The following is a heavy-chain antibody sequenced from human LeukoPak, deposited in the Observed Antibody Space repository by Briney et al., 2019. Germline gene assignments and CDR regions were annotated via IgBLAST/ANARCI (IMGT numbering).Heavy chain of an antibody. CDR1: GGSFSGYY. D-gene: IGHD2-21*01. Sequence: PSETLSLTCAVYGGSFSGYYWSWIRQPPGKGLEWIGEINHSGSTNYNPSLKSRVTISVDTSKNQFSLKLSSVTAADTAVYYCARGHRIAEAFDIWGQGTMVTVSS. CDR3: ARGHRIAEAFDI. V-gene: IGHV4-34*01. CDR2: INHSGST. J-gene: IGHJ3*02.